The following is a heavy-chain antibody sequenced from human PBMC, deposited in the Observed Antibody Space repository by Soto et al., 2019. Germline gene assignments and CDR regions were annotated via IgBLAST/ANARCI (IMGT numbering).Heavy chain of an antibody. Sequence: QVQLVQSGAEVKKPGSSVTVSCKASGGTFSSYTISWVRQAPGQGLEWMGRIIPILGIANYAQKFQGRVTITADKSTSTAYMELSSLRSEDTAVYYCAGDGTGAVAGPAHYYFYYWGQGTLVTVSS. CDR3: AGDGTGAVAGPAHYYFYY. CDR1: GGTFSSYT. V-gene: IGHV1-69*08. J-gene: IGHJ4*02. D-gene: IGHD6-19*01. CDR2: IIPILGIA.